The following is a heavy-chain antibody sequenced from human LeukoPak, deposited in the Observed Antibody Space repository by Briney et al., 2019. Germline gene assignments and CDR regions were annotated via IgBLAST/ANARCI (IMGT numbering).Heavy chain of an antibody. J-gene: IGHJ4*02. CDR3: ARDTDTVTTILDY. CDR2: ISDNGGST. D-gene: IGHD4-17*01. CDR1: GFTFSSYA. Sequence: GGSLRLSCAASGFTFSSYAMSWVRQAPGKGLEWVSTISDNGGSTYYADSVKGRFTISRDNAKNTLYLQMNSLRAEDTAVYYCARDTDTVTTILDYWGQGTLVTVSS. V-gene: IGHV3-23*01.